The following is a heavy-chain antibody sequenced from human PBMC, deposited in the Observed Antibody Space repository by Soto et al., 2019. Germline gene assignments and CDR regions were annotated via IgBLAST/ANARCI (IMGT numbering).Heavy chain of an antibody. CDR1: GYSFTGNS. V-gene: IGHV1-2*04. D-gene: IGHD6-25*01. CDR2: INPNNGGI. J-gene: IGHJ4*02. CDR3: VMQRGGVVY. Sequence: EASVKVSCKASGYSFTGNSMHWVRQAPGQGLEWKGWINPNNGGINYAQEMHGWVTMTRDTSIGTAYMDLSRLRSDDTAVYYCVMQRGGVVYWGQGTLVTVSS.